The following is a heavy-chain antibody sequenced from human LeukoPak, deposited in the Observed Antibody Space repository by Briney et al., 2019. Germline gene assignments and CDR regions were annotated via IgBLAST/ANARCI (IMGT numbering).Heavy chain of an antibody. J-gene: IGHJ4*02. CDR3: AKSFIAARPSGPDY. V-gene: IGHV3-30*18. CDR2: ISYDGSNK. D-gene: IGHD6-6*01. Sequence: GGSLRLSCAASGFTFSSYGMHWVRQAPGKGLEWVAVISYDGSNKYYADSVKGRFTISRDNSKNTLYLQMNSLRAEDTVVYYCAKSFIAARPSGPDYWGQGTLVTVSS. CDR1: GFTFSSYG.